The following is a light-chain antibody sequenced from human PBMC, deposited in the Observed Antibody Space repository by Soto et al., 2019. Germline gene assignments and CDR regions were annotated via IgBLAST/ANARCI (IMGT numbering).Light chain of an antibody. V-gene: IGKV1-9*01. CDR3: HQSNSYPLT. CDR1: QGIGSN. J-gene: IGKJ4*01. Sequence: IQLTQSPSSLSASGGDRVTITCRASQGIGSNLAWYLQKPGEAPKLLVYGASTLQGGVPSRFGGSGSGTLFTLTITSLQPEDFATYFCHQSNSYPLTFGGGTKVEIK. CDR2: GAS.